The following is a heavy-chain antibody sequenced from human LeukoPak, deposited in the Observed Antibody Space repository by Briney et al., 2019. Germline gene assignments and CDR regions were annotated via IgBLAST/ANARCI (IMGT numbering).Heavy chain of an antibody. D-gene: IGHD3-9*01. J-gene: IGHJ4*02. Sequence: ASVKVSCKASGYTFTSYGISWVRQAPGQGLEWMGWISAYNGNTNYAQKLQGRVTMTTDTSTSTAYMELRSLRSDDTAVYYCARDLKPGLRYFDWFRGNDYWGQGTLVTVSS. V-gene: IGHV1-18*01. CDR1: GYTFTSYG. CDR2: ISAYNGNT. CDR3: ARDLKPGLRYFDWFRGNDY.